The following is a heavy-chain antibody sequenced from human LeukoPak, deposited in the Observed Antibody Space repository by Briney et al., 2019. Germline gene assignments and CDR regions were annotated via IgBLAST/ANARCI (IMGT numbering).Heavy chain of an antibody. V-gene: IGHV4-61*02. J-gene: IGHJ3*01. CDR1: GGSISSGSYY. CDR3: ARDGSEPNAFDV. CDR2: IYTSGST. D-gene: IGHD1-26*01. Sequence: KTSETLSLTCTVSGGSISSGSYYWSWIRQPAGKGLEWIGRIYTSGSTNYNPSLKSRVTISVDTSKNQFSLKLKSVTAADTAIYYCARDGSEPNAFDVWGQGTMVTVSS.